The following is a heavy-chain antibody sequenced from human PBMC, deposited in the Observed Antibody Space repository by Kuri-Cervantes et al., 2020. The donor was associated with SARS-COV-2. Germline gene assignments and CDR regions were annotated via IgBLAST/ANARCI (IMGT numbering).Heavy chain of an antibody. CDR1: GFIFVSYG. J-gene: IGHJ5*01. CDR3: ARVTGTMIVGGCWFDF. V-gene: IGHV3-23*01. Sequence: GGSLTLSCAASGFIFVSYGMHWVRQAPGKGLEWVSAISESGGVTFYADSAMGRFIILRDNSKNTLYLQMNSLRADDTAVYYCARVTGTMIVGGCWFDFWGQGTLVTVSS. D-gene: IGHD3-22*01. CDR2: ISESGGVT.